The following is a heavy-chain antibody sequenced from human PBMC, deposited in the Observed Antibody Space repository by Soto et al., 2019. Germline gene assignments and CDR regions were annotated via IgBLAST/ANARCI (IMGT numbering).Heavy chain of an antibody. D-gene: IGHD3-16*01. J-gene: IGHJ5*02. CDR1: GFTFTNYA. Sequence: EVQLLESGGDLVQPGGSLRLTCAASGFTFTNYAMSWVRQAPGRGLEWVSGVTRIGGDTYYADSVKGRFTISRDDSKITVYLQLNRLRPEETAVYYCARDQGGSTHHRFDPWGQRTLVTVSS. V-gene: IGHV3-23*01. CDR3: ARDQGGSTHHRFDP. CDR2: VTRIGGDT.